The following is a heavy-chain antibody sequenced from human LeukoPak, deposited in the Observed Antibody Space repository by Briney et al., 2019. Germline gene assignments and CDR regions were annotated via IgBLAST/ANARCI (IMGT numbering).Heavy chain of an antibody. CDR1: GFTFSSYS. V-gene: IGHV3-21*01. J-gene: IGHJ6*03. Sequence: GGSLRLSCAASGFTFSSYSMNWVRQAPGKGLEWVSSISSSSSYIYYADSVKGRFTISRDNAKNSLYLQMNSLRAEDTAVYYCARDTIYYGSGSLKIPYYYYYYYMDVWGKGTTVTVSS. D-gene: IGHD3-10*01. CDR3: ARDTIYYGSGSLKIPYYYYYYYMDV. CDR2: ISSSSSYI.